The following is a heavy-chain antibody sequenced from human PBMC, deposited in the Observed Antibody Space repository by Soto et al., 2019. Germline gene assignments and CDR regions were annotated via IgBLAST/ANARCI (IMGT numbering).Heavy chain of an antibody. Sequence: QVQLVQSGAEVKKPGASVKVSCKASGYTFTSYGISWVRQAPGQGLEWMGWISAYNGNTNYAQKLQGRVTMTTDTSTSTAYMERRSLRSDDTAVYYCARDRSMVRGRSTGYGMDVWGQGTTVTVSS. CDR1: GYTFTSYG. CDR3: ARDRSMVRGRSTGYGMDV. V-gene: IGHV1-18*01. D-gene: IGHD3-10*01. CDR2: ISAYNGNT. J-gene: IGHJ6*02.